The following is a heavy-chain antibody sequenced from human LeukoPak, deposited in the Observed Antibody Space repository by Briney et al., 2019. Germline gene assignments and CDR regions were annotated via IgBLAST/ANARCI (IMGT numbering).Heavy chain of an antibody. D-gene: IGHD1-26*01. J-gene: IGHJ4*02. CDR3: ARVRGSYDY. Sequence: GRSLRLSCAASGFTFDDYAMHWVRQAPGKGLEWVSGISWNSGSIGYADSVKGRFTISRDNAKNSLYLQMNSLRAEDTAVYYCARVRGSYDYWGQGTLVTVSS. CDR1: GFTFDDYA. V-gene: IGHV3-9*01. CDR2: ISWNSGSI.